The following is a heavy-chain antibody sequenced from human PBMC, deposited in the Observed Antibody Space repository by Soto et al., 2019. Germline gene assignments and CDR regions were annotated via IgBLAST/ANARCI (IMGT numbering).Heavy chain of an antibody. CDR2: ISAYNGNT. J-gene: IGHJ6*02. Sequence: ASVKVSCKASGYTFTSYGISWVRQAPGQGLEWMGWISAYNGNTNYAQKLQGRVTMTTDTSTSTAYMELRSLRSDDTAVYYCARMRGFITTPPLYYYGRDVGGQGTTVPV. CDR3: ARMRGFITTPPLYYYGRDV. D-gene: IGHD3-22*01. CDR1: GYTFTSYG. V-gene: IGHV1-18*01.